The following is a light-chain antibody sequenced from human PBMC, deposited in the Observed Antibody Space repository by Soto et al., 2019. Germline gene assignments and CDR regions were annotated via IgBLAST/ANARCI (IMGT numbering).Light chain of an antibody. CDR2: DVI. V-gene: IGLV2-14*01. CDR3: SSYANSRDVV. J-gene: IGLJ2*01. CDR1: SSDVGGYDY. Sequence: QSALTQPASVSGSPGQSITISCTGTSSDVGGYDYVSWYQQHPGKAPKLMIYDVINRPSGVSNRFSGSKSGNTASLTISGRQAEDEADYYCSSYANSRDVVFGGGTKRTVL.